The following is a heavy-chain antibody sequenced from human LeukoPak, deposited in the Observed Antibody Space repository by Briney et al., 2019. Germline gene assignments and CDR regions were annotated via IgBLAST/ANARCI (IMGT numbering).Heavy chain of an antibody. CDR1: GYTLTELS. V-gene: IGHV1-24*01. J-gene: IGHJ6*02. CDR3: ATDDYSNYYYGMDV. D-gene: IGHD4-11*01. Sequence: ASVTVSCKVSGYTLTELSMHWVRQAPGKGLEWMGGFDPEDGETIYAQKFQGRVTMTEDTSTDTAYMELSSLRSEDTAVYYCATDDYSNYYYGMDVWGQGTTVTVSS. CDR2: FDPEDGET.